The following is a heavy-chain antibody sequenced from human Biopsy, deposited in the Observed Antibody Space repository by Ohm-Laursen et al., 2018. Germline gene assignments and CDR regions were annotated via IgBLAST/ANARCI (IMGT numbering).Heavy chain of an antibody. V-gene: IGHV3-30*18. CDR2: ISYGGNDE. Sequence: SLRLSCTATGFTFSNYGMHWVRQAPGKGLEWVALISYGGNDEYYADSVEGRFTISRDNSKNTVPLQMNSLRAEDTALYYCAKDRWERNLHYGGGVDLWGQGTTVTVSS. J-gene: IGHJ6*02. D-gene: IGHD4-17*01. CDR3: AKDRWERNLHYGGGVDL. CDR1: GFTFSNYG.